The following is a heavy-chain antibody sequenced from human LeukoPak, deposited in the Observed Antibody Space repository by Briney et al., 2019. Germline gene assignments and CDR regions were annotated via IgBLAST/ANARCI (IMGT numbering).Heavy chain of an antibody. CDR2: IYHSGST. J-gene: IGHJ4*02. V-gene: IGHV4-30-2*01. CDR1: GGSFSGYY. Sequence: SETLSLTCAVYGGSFSGYYWSWIRQPPGKGLEWIGYIYHSGSTYYNPSLKSRVTISVDRSKNQFSLKLSSVTAADTAVYYCARVGGYDITLYYFDYWGQGTLVTVSS. D-gene: IGHD5-12*01. CDR3: ARVGGYDITLYYFDY.